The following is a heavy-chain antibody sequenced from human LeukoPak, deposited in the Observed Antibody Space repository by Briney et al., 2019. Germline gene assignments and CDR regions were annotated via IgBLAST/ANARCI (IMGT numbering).Heavy chain of an antibody. CDR1: GVSISSYY. V-gene: IGHV4-59*01. CDR2: IYYSGSN. CDR3: ARGAPFDY. Sequence: AETLSLTCTVSGVSISSYYWSWIRQPPGKGLEWIGYIYYSGSNNYNPSLKRRVTISVDTSKNQFSLKLSSVTAADTAVYYCARGAPFDYWGQGTLVTVSS. J-gene: IGHJ4*02.